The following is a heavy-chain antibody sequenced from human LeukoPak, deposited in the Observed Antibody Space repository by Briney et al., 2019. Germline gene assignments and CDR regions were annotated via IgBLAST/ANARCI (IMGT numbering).Heavy chain of an antibody. CDR3: ARDRKAKTAGAGDY. V-gene: IGHV1-2*02. Sequence: ASLKVSCKASGFTVAAYYIHWVRQAPGQGLEWMGWINPNTGGPSSAQRFQGRVTMTWDASINTAYMELSRVTSDDTAIYYCARDRKAKTAGAGDYWGQGTLVTVSS. J-gene: IGHJ4*02. CDR2: INPNTGGP. D-gene: IGHD1-26*01. CDR1: GFTVAAYY.